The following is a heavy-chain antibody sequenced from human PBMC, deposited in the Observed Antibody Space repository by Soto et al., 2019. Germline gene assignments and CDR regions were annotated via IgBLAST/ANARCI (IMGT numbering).Heavy chain of an antibody. CDR2: IIPIFGTA. Sequence: QVPLVQSGAEVKKPGSSVRIYCKVSGGSFSDFAINWVRQAPGQGLEWMGGIIPIFGTATYAQKFQGRSLMNAAESTDTVYMKRTSLSSEDTAVYYCATYHDTTLNDWGQGTLVTVSS. D-gene: IGHD4-17*01. J-gene: IGHJ4*02. CDR3: ATYHDTTLND. CDR1: GGSFSDFA. V-gene: IGHV1-69*01.